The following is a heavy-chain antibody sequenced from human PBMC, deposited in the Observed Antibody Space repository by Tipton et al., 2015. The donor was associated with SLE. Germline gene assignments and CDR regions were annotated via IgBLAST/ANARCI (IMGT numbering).Heavy chain of an antibody. V-gene: IGHV3-74*01. CDR1: GGSISSYY. Sequence: LSLTCTVPGGSISSYYWTWIRQPPGKGLLWVSRINTDGSATGYADSVRGRFTISRDNAKNTLYLQMNSLRADDTAVYYCARERREGWGQGTLVTVSS. CDR3: ARERREG. J-gene: IGHJ4*02. CDR2: INTDGSAT. D-gene: IGHD1-26*01.